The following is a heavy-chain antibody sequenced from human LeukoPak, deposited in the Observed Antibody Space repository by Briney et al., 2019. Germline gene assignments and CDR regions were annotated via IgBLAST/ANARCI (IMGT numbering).Heavy chain of an antibody. D-gene: IGHD4-17*01. Sequence: PGGSLRPSCAAYGFTFSSYGMSWVRQAPGKGLEWVSAISGSGGSTYYADSVKGRFTISRANSKNTVYLQMNRQRAEDTAVYYCAKALGYDDYGDYGPTFDYWGQGTLVTVSS. CDR3: AKALGYDDYGDYGPTFDY. CDR2: ISGSGGST. CDR1: GFTFSSYG. J-gene: IGHJ4*02. V-gene: IGHV3-23*01.